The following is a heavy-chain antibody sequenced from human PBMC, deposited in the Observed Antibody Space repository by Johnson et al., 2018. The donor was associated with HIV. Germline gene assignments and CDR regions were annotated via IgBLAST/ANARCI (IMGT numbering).Heavy chain of an antibody. D-gene: IGHD1-26*01. CDR2: IYSGGST. Sequence: VQLVESGRGVVQPGRSQRFSCPGSGFTVSSNYMSWVRQAPGKGLEWVSLIYSGGSTYYADSVKGRFTISRDNSKNTLYLQINSLSAEDTAVYYCAREMGREDDAFDIWGQGTMVTVSS. CDR1: GFTVSSNY. V-gene: IGHV3-53*01. CDR3: AREMGREDDAFDI. J-gene: IGHJ3*02.